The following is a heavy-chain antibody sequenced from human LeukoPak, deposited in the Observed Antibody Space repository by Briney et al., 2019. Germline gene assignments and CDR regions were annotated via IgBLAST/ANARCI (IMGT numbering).Heavy chain of an antibody. CDR1: GGSISNAAYY. J-gene: IGHJ4*02. V-gene: IGHV4-31*03. Sequence: SETLSLTCTVSGGSISNAAYYWSWIRQHSGKGLEWIGYIYYSGSTYYNPSLKSRVTISVDTSKNQFSLELSSVTAADTAVYYCARVEAATTNPRFDYWGQGTLVTVSS. CDR2: IYYSGST. D-gene: IGHD5-24*01. CDR3: ARVEAATTNPRFDY.